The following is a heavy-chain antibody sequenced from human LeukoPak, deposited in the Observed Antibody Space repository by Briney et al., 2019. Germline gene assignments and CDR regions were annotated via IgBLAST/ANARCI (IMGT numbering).Heavy chain of an antibody. J-gene: IGHJ4*02. Sequence: GGSLRLSCAVSELTFSNYEMNWVRQAPGKGLEWVSYISSSGGTIYYADSVKGRFTISRDNAENLLSLQMKSLRAEDTAVYYCARGTILGVAYDYWGQGTLVTVSS. CDR3: ARGTILGVAYDY. CDR1: ELTFSNYE. CDR2: ISSSGGTI. V-gene: IGHV3-48*03. D-gene: IGHD3-3*01.